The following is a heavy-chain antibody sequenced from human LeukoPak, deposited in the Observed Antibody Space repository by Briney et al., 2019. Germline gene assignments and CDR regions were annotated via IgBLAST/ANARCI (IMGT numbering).Heavy chain of an antibody. J-gene: IGHJ6*03. CDR2: INPNSGGT. Sequence: ASVKVSCKASGYTFTGYYMHWVRQAPGQGLEWMGRINPNSGGTNYAQKFQGRVTMTRDTSISTAYMELSRLRSDDTVVYYCARDALGYDFWSGYYDRYYYYMDVWGKGTTVTVSS. D-gene: IGHD3-3*01. CDR1: GYTFTGYY. CDR3: ARDALGYDFWSGYYDRYYYYMDV. V-gene: IGHV1-2*05.